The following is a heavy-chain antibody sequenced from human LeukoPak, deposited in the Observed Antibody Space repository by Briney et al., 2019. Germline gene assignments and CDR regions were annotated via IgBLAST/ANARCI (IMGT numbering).Heavy chain of an antibody. CDR3: ARGVSSSPENDFDY. V-gene: IGHV3-21*01. CDR1: GFTFSSHS. Sequence: GGSLRLSCAASGFTFSSHSMNWVRQAPGKGLEWVSSISSSSYIYYADSVKGRFTISRDNAKNSLYLQMNSLRAEDTAVYYCARGVSSSPENDFDYWGQGTLVTVSS. D-gene: IGHD6-13*01. CDR2: ISSSSYI. J-gene: IGHJ4*02.